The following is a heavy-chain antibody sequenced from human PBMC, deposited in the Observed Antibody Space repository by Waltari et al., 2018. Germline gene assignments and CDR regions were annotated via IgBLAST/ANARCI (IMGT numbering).Heavy chain of an antibody. Sequence: QVQLQESGPGLVKPSETLSLTCTVSGGSISSYYWSWIRQPAGKGLEGIGRIYPSGSTNYNPSLKSRVTMSVDTSKNQFSLKLSSVTAADTAVYYCARDNMEDSSGWYDPYFDYWGQGTLVTVSS. CDR1: GGSISSYY. V-gene: IGHV4-4*07. CDR3: ARDNMEDSSGWYDPYFDY. D-gene: IGHD6-19*01. CDR2: IYPSGST. J-gene: IGHJ4*02.